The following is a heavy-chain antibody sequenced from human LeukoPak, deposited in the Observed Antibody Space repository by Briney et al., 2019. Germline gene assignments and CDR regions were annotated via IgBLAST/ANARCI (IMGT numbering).Heavy chain of an antibody. V-gene: IGHV1-18*01. CDR1: GYTFTSYG. CDR2: ISAYNGNT. D-gene: IGHD1-26*01. J-gene: IGHJ4*02. Sequence: GASVKVSCKASGYTFTSYGISWVRQAPGQGLEWMGWISAYNGNTNYAQKLQGRVTMTTDTSTSTAYMELRSLRSDDTAVYYCARVHTIVGATTLDYWGQGTLVTVSS. CDR3: ARVHTIVGATTLDY.